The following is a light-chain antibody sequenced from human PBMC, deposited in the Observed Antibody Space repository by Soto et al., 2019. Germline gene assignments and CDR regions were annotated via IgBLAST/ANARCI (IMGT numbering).Light chain of an antibody. V-gene: IGLV2-11*01. CDR2: DVT. Sequence: QSALTQPRSVSGSPGQSVTISCTGTSNDVGGYDYVSWYQHHPGKAPRLIIYDVTKRPSGVPDRFSASRAGNTASLTISGLQPEDEADYHCCSYAGTSTLYAFGTGTKVTV. J-gene: IGLJ1*01. CDR3: CSYAGTSTLYA. CDR1: SNDVGGYDY.